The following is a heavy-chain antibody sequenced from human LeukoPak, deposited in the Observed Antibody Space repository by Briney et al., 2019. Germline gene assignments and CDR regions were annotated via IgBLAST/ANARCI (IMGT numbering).Heavy chain of an antibody. CDR2: IDPSDSNT. V-gene: IGHV5-10-1*01. CDR1: GYSLTSYW. Sequence: GESLKISCKSSGYSLTSYWISWVRQMPGKGLEWMGRIDPSDSNTNYSPSFQGHVTVSADKSISIAYLQWSSLKASDTAMYYCARHKDPPHFEYRGQGTLVTVSS. CDR3: ARHKDPPHFEY. J-gene: IGHJ4*02.